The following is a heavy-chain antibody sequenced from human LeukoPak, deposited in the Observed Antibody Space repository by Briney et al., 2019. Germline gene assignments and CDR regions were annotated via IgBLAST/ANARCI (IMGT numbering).Heavy chain of an antibody. D-gene: IGHD3-22*01. V-gene: IGHV4-38-2*02. J-gene: IGHJ6*03. Sequence: SETLSLTCTVSGYSISSGYHWGWIRRPPGKGLEWIGSIYHSGSTYYNPSLKSRVTISVDTSKNQFSLKLRSVTAADTAVYYCARSSEGRYYYDSSGFSYYYYYMDVWGKGTTVTVSS. CDR3: ARSSEGRYYYDSSGFSYYYYYMDV. CDR1: GYSISSGYH. CDR2: IYHSGST.